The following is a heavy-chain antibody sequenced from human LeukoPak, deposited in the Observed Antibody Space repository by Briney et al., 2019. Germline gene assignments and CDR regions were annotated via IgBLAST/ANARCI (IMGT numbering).Heavy chain of an antibody. V-gene: IGHV1-69*13. D-gene: IGHD3-10*01. CDR3: ARDGSGSYYRSFDY. CDR1: GGTFSSYA. J-gene: IGHJ4*02. CDR2: IIPIFGTA. Sequence: ASVKVSCKASGGTFSSYAISWVRQAPGQGVEWMGGIIPIFGTANYAQKFQGRVTITADESTSTAYMELSSLRSEDTAVYYCARDGSGSYYRSFDYWGQGTLVTVSS.